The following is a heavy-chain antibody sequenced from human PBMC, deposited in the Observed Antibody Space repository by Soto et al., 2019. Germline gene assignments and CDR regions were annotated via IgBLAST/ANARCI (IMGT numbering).Heavy chain of an antibody. J-gene: IGHJ2*01. V-gene: IGHV3-30*18. CDR1: GFNFRMYG. D-gene: IGHD7-27*01. CDR3: AKMDLNWGSTDYYFDV. CDR2: ISYDASDK. Sequence: ESVGGVVQPGRSLRLSCATSGFNFRMYGMHWVRQAPGKGLEWVALISYDASDKFYAASVKGRFTISRDNSGNMVYLQMNSLRPEDTAVYFCAKMDLNWGSTDYYFDVWGRGTLVTVSS.